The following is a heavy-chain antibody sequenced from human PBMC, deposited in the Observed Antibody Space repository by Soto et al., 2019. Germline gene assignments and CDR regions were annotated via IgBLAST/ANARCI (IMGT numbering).Heavy chain of an antibody. CDR2: IKEDGSEK. CDR3: ARPYFYDSSGYRPVDF. J-gene: IGHJ4*02. D-gene: IGHD3-22*01. Sequence: GGSLRLSCAASGFTFSNNWMSWVRQAPGKGLEWVANIKEDGSEKYYVDSVKGRFTISRDNAKNSLFLQMNSLRAEDTAVYYCARPYFYDSSGYRPVDFWGQGTLVTV. V-gene: IGHV3-7*01. CDR1: GFTFSNNW.